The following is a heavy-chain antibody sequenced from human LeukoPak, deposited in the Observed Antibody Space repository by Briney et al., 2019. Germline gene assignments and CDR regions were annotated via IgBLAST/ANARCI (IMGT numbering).Heavy chain of an antibody. J-gene: IGHJ4*02. CDR3: ARQWVTTDFDY. D-gene: IGHD4-17*01. CDR2: IIPVLGIA. Sequence: ASVKVSCKASGGTSSSYAISWVRQAPGQGLEWMGRIIPVLGIANYAQKFQGRVTITAGKSTSTAYMELSSLRSEDTAVYYCARQWVTTDFDYWGQGTLVTVSS. V-gene: IGHV1-69*04. CDR1: GGTSSSYA.